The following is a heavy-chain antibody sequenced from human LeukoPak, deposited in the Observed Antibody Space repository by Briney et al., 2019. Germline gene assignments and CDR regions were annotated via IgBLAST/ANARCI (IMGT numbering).Heavy chain of an antibody. CDR3: ARDEAAMVPFFDY. CDR2: IYYSGST. D-gene: IGHD3-10*01. J-gene: IGHJ4*02. CDR1: GGSISSYY. V-gene: IGHV4-59*01. Sequence: SETLSLTCTVSGGSISSYYWSWIRQPPGKGLEWIGYIYYSGSTNYNPSLKSRVTISVDTSKNQFSLKLSSVSAADTAVYYCARDEAAMVPFFDYWGQGTLVTVSS.